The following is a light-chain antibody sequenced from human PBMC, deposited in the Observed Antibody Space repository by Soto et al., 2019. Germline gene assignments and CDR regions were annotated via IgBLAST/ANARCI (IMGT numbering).Light chain of an antibody. CDR2: GAS. Sequence: EKVMTQSPATLSVSPGERATLSCRASQSVRSSFAWYQQKPGQAPRLLIYGASTRATGVPARFSGSGSGTEFTLTISSLQSGDFAVYYCQQFDSWPFTFGPGTKVDIK. CDR3: QQFDSWPFT. J-gene: IGKJ3*01. V-gene: IGKV3-15*01. CDR1: QSVRSS.